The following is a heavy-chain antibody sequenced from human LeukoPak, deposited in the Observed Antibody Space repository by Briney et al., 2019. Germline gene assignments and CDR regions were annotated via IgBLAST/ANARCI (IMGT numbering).Heavy chain of an antibody. Sequence: GGSLRLSCAASGFTFSSYDMHWVRQATGKGLEWVSAIGTAGDTYYPGSVKGRFTISRENAKNTLYLQMNSLRAGDTAVYYCAELGITMIGGVWGKGTTVTISS. V-gene: IGHV3-13*01. J-gene: IGHJ6*04. D-gene: IGHD3-10*02. CDR2: IGTAGDT. CDR1: GFTFSSYD. CDR3: AELGITMIGGV.